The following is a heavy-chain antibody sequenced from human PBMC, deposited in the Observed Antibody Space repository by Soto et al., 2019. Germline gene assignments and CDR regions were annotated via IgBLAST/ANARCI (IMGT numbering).Heavy chain of an antibody. CDR1: GFTFSSYS. Sequence: GGSLRLSCAASGFTFSSYSMSWVRQAPGKGLELVSAISGSGGSTYYADSVKGRFTISRDNSKNTLYLQMNSLRAEDTVVYYCAKDPFTMVRGVLVYWGQGTLVTVSS. J-gene: IGHJ4*02. CDR2: ISGSGGST. CDR3: AKDPFTMVRGVLVY. V-gene: IGHV3-23*01. D-gene: IGHD3-10*01.